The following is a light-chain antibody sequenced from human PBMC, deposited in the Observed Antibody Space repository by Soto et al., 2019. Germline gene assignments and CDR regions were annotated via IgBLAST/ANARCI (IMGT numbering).Light chain of an antibody. Sequence: ERVMTQSQATLSASPGESGTLSCRASQSVNHNVAWYQQKPGQAPRLLIYGARSRATGVPDRFSGSGTGTDFTLTISSLPAEDFGVYFCHQYNNWPPSTFGQGTRREMK. CDR3: HQYNNWPPST. J-gene: IGKJ5*01. V-gene: IGKV3-15*01. CDR1: QSVNHN. CDR2: GAR.